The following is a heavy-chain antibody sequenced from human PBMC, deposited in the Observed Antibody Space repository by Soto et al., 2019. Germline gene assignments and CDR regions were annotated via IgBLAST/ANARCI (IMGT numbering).Heavy chain of an antibody. CDR3: AGADYYYDSSGYYYAAFDI. V-gene: IGHV1-69*10. CDR1: GGTFSSYA. D-gene: IGHD3-22*01. Sequence: ASVKVSCKASGGTFSSYAISWVRQAPGQGLEWMGGIIPILGIANYAQKFHGRVTITADKSTSTAYMELSSLRSEDTAVYYCAGADYYYDSSGYYYAAFDIWGQGTMVTVSS. J-gene: IGHJ3*02. CDR2: IIPILGIA.